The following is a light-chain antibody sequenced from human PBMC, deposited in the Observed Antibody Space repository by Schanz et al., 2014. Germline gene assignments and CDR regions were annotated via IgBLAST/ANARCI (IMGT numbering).Light chain of an antibody. CDR3: GTWDSSLSAVV. Sequence: QSVLTQPPSVSAAPGQKVTISCSGSSSNIENNYVAWYRQLQGTAPKLLIYDNDKRPSGIPDRFSGSKSGTSATLGITGLQTGDEANYYCGTWDSSLSAVVFGGGTKLTVL. V-gene: IGLV1-51*01. CDR2: DND. CDR1: SSNIENNY. J-gene: IGLJ2*01.